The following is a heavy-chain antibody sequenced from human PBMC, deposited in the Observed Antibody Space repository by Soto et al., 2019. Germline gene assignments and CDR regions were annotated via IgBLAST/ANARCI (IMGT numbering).Heavy chain of an antibody. V-gene: IGHV1-2*02. J-gene: IGHJ4*02. CDR3: ARGLVVGATTDDC. CDR2: INPNSGGT. Sequence: RASVKVSCKASGYTFTGYYMHWVRQAPGQGLEWMGWINPNSGGTNYAQKFQGRVTMTRDTSISTAYMELSRLRSDGTAVYYCARGLVVGATTDDCWGQGTLVTVSS. CDR1: GYTFTGYY. D-gene: IGHD1-26*01.